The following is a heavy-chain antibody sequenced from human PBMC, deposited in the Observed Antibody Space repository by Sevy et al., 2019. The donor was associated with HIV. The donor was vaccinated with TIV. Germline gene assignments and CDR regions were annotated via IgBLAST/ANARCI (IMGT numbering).Heavy chain of an antibody. Sequence: VGSLRLSCAASGFTFSSYWMSWVRQAPGKGLEWVANIKQDGSEKYYVDSVKGRFTISRDNAKNSLYLQMNSLRAEDTAVYYCARDRGPSYWYYDSSGYSSIDYWGQGTLVTVSS. CDR3: ARDRGPSYWYYDSSGYSSIDY. CDR1: GFTFSSYW. D-gene: IGHD3-22*01. J-gene: IGHJ4*02. CDR2: IKQDGSEK. V-gene: IGHV3-7*03.